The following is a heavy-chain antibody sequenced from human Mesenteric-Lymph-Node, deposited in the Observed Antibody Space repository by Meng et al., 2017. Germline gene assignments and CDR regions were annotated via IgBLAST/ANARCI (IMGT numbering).Heavy chain of an antibody. Sequence: SETLSLTCTVSGGSISSSSYYWGWIRQPPGKGLEWIGSIYYSGSTYYNPSLKSRVTISVDTSKNQFSLKLSSVTAADTAVYYCARAPIGFGGVIVIGMDVWGQGTTVTVSS. CDR3: ARAPIGFGGVIVIGMDV. CDR2: IYYSGST. V-gene: IGHV4-39*07. CDR1: GGSISSSSYY. J-gene: IGHJ6*02. D-gene: IGHD3-16*02.